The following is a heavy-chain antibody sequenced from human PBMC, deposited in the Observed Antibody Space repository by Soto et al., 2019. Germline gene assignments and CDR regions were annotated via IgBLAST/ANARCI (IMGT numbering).Heavy chain of an antibody. D-gene: IGHD5-12*01. CDR2: ISSSSSYI. Sequence: LSLSGAASGCHSIGYSMNWVRQAPRKGLEWVSSISSSSSYIYYADSVKGRFTISRDNAKNSLYLQMNSLRAEDTAVYYCARDPEVDTISNYFDYWGQGTLVTVSP. CDR1: GCHSIGYS. V-gene: IGHV3-21*01. J-gene: IGHJ4*02. CDR3: ARDPEVDTISNYFDY.